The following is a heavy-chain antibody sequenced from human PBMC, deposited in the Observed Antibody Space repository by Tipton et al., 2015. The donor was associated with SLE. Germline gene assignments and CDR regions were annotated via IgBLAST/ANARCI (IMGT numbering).Heavy chain of an antibody. V-gene: IGHV4-34*01. CDR2: INHSGST. D-gene: IGHD4-23*01. CDR1: GGSISSYY. J-gene: IGHJ4*02. CDR3: ARGGVDYGGAYFDY. Sequence: TLSLTRTVSGGSISSYYWSWIRQPPGKGLEWIGEINHSGSTNYNPSLKSRVTISVDTSKNQFSLKLSSVTAADTAVYYCARGGVDYGGAYFDYWGQGTLVTVSS.